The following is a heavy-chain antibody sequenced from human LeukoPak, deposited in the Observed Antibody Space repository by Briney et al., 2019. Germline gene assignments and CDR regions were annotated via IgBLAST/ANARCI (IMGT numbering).Heavy chain of an antibody. D-gene: IGHD6-19*01. CDR2: ISSTSGTI. V-gene: IGHV3-48*04. Sequence: GGSLRLSCTDSGFTFTSYGMNWVRQAPGKGLEWVSYISSTSGTIQYGDSVNGRFTISRDNAMNSLYLQIDGLRAEDTAVYYCARVSFTSAWSFDYWGPGTLVTVSS. J-gene: IGHJ4*02. CDR3: ARVSFTSAWSFDY. CDR1: GFTFTSYG.